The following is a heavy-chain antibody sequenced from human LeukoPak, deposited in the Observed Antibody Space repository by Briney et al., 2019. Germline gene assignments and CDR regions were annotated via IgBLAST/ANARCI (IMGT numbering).Heavy chain of an antibody. D-gene: IGHD1-1*01. Sequence: GGSLRLSCAASGFTFSSYGMHWVRQAPGKGLEWVAFIRYDGSNKYYADSVKGRFTISRDNSKNTLYLQMNSLRAEDTAVYYCAKDLTTGTLSFDYWGQGILVTVSS. V-gene: IGHV3-30*02. CDR1: GFTFSSYG. CDR2: IRYDGSNK. CDR3: AKDLTTGTLSFDY. J-gene: IGHJ4*02.